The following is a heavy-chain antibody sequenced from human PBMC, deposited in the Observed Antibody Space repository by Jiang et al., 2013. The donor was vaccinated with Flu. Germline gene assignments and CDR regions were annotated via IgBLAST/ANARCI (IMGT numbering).Heavy chain of an antibody. V-gene: IGHV4-34*01. CDR2: INHSGST. D-gene: IGHD3-22*01. CDR1: GGSFSGYY. CDR3: ARSTIVVVRDAFDI. Sequence: VLLKPSETLSLTCAVYGGSFSGYYWSWIRQPPGKGLEWIGEINHSGSTNYNPSLKSRVTISVDTSKNQFSLKLSSVTAADTAVYYCARSTIVVVRDAFDIWGQGTMVTVSS. J-gene: IGHJ3*02.